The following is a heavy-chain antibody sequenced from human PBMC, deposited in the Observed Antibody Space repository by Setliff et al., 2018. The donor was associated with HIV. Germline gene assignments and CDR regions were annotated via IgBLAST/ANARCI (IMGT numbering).Heavy chain of an antibody. CDR2: IRYDGSNK. CDR1: GFTFSNYG. D-gene: IGHD4-17*01. CDR3: ASGREQGLRHAFDI. J-gene: IGHJ3*02. Sequence: PGGSLRLSCAASGFTFSNYGMHWVRQAPGKGLEWVAFIRYDGSNKYYADSVKGRFTISRDNVKNALYLQMNSLRAEDTAVYYCASGREQGLRHAFDIWGQGAMVTVSS. V-gene: IGHV3-30*02.